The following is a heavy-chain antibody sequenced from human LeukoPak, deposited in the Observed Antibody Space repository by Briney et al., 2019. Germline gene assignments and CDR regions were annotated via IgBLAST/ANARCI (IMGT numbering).Heavy chain of an antibody. J-gene: IGHJ4*02. D-gene: IGHD5-18*01. V-gene: IGHV3-64*01. CDR3: ARGGGYSYGTLDY. CDR2: ISSNGGST. CDR1: GFTFSSYA. Sequence: TGGSLRLSCAASGFTFSSYAMHWVRQAPGKGLEYVSAISSNGGSTYYANSVKGRFTISRDNSKNTLYLQMGSLRAEDMAVYYCARGGGYSYGTLDYWGQGTLVTVSS.